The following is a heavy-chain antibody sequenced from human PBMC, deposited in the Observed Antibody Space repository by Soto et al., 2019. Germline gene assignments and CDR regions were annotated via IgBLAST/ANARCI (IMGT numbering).Heavy chain of an antibody. V-gene: IGHV3-30-3*01. CDR3: ARGSPSHSPDDYGDHDRGIFDY. CDR2: ISYDGSNK. CDR1: GFTFSSYA. D-gene: IGHD4-17*01. Sequence: QVQLVESGGGVVQPGRSLRLSCAASGFTFSSYAMHWVRQAPGKGLEWVAVISYDGSNKYYADSVKGRFTISRDNSKNTLYLQMNSLRAEDTAVYYCARGSPSHSPDDYGDHDRGIFDYWGQGTLVTVSS. J-gene: IGHJ4*02.